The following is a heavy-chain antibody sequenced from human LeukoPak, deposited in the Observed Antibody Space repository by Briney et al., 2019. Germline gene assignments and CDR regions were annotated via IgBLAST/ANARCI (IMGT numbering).Heavy chain of an antibody. CDR2: IKGKTDGGTT. CDR1: GFTFSNAW. CDR3: TTEPLGILGFDP. Sequence: GGSLRLSCAASGFTFSNAWMNWVRQAPGKGLEWAGRIKGKTDGGTTDYAAPVKGRFTISRDDSKNTLYLQMNSLKTEDTAVYYCTTEPLGILGFDPWGQGTLVTVSS. V-gene: IGHV3-15*01. D-gene: IGHD7-27*01. J-gene: IGHJ5*02.